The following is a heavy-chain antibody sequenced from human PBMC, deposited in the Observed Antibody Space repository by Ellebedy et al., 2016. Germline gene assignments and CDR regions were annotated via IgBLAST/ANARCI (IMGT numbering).Heavy chain of an antibody. CDR1: GFTFSSYG. D-gene: IGHD1-14*01. CDR2: ISYDGSNK. Sequence: GGSLRLSXAAPGFTFSSYGMHWVHQAPGKGLEWVAVISYDGSNKYYADSVKGRFTISRDNSKNTLYLQMNSLRAEDTAVYYCANYHTGSDAFDIWGQGTMVTVSS. V-gene: IGHV3-30*18. J-gene: IGHJ3*02. CDR3: ANYHTGSDAFDI.